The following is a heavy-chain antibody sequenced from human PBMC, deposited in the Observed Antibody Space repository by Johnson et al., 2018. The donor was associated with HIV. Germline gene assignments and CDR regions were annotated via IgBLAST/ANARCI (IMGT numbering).Heavy chain of an antibody. J-gene: IGHJ3*02. V-gene: IGHV3-NL1*01. Sequence: QVQLVESGGGVVQPGRSLRLSCAASGFTFSSHGMHWVRQAPGKGLEWVSGINWNGGSTGYADSVKGRFTISRDNAKNSLYMQMNSLRAEDTAVYYCAREGELGRDAFDIWGQGTMVTVS. CDR3: AREGELGRDAFDI. CDR1: GFTFSSHG. D-gene: IGHD1-7*01. CDR2: INWNGGST.